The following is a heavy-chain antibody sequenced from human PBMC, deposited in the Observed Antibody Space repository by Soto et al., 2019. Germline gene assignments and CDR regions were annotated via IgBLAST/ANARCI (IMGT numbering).Heavy chain of an antibody. D-gene: IGHD3-16*01. V-gene: IGHV4-34*01. CDR3: ARVSRGSRGWFDH. CDR1: GGSFSGYY. Sequence: QVQLQQWGAGLLKPSETLSLTCAVYGGSFSGYYLSWIRQPPGKGLEWIGEINHSGSTNYNPSLKSRVTISVDTSKNQFSLKLSSVNAADTAVYYCARVSRGSRGWFDHWGQGTLVTVSS. CDR2: INHSGST. J-gene: IGHJ5*02.